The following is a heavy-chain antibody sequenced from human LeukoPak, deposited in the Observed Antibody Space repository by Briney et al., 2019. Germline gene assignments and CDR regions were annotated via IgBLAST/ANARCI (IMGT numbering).Heavy chain of an antibody. J-gene: IGHJ4*02. D-gene: IGHD3-16*01. CDR1: GFIFSGHW. V-gene: IGHV3-74*01. Sequence: GGSLRLSCAASGFIFSGHWMHWVRQAPGEGLVCVARIKKDGTYRDYGDSVKGRFTISRDNAKNTLYLQMNSLRVEDTARYYCVRDEDVSGSDHWGQGTVVTVDS. CDR2: IKKDGTYR. CDR3: VRDEDVSGSDH.